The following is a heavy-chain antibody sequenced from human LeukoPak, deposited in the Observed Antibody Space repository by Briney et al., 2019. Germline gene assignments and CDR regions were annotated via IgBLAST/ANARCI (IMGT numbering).Heavy chain of an antibody. CDR2: IYSSGST. CDR1: GGSISSGGYY. V-gene: IGHV4-31*03. Sequence: TSQTLSLTCTVSGGSISSGGYYWSWIRQHPGKGLEWIGCIYSSGSTQYNPSLKSRLSISADTSKSQFSLKLSSVTAADTAVYYCASPLYCNSASCYDIWGQGTMVTVSS. J-gene: IGHJ3*02. CDR3: ASPLYCNSASCYDI. D-gene: IGHD2-2*01.